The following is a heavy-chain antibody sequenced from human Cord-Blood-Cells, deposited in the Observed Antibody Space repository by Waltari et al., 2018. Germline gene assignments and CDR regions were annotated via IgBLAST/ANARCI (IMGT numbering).Heavy chain of an antibody. D-gene: IGHD2-15*01. Sequence: QVQLQQWGEGLLKPSETLSLTCAGYGGSFCGYYWSWIRPPPGKGLEWIGEINHSGSTNYNPSLKSRVTISVDTSKNQFSLKLSSVTAADTAVYYCARGCSGSIDYWGQGTLVTVSS. J-gene: IGHJ4*02. CDR1: GGSFCGYY. CDR2: INHSGST. CDR3: ARGCSGSIDY. V-gene: IGHV4-34*01.